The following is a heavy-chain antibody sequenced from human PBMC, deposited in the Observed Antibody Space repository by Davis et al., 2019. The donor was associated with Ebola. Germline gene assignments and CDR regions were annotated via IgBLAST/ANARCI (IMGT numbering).Heavy chain of an antibody. Sequence: SVKVCCKASGGTFSSYAISWVRQAPGQGLEWMGRIIPILGIANYAQKFQGRVTITADKSTSTAYMELSSLRSEDTAVYYCARWRYYYYGMDVWGQGTTVTVSS. CDR1: GGTFSSYA. CDR2: IIPILGIA. J-gene: IGHJ6*02. V-gene: IGHV1-69*04. CDR3: ARWRYYYYGMDV.